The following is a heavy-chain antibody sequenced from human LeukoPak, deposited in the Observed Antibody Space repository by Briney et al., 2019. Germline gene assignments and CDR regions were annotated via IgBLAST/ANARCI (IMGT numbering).Heavy chain of an antibody. D-gene: IGHD2-15*01. CDR2: IIPIFGTA. CDR3: ASSHCSGGSCYLYYFDY. Sequence: GASVKVSCKASGGTFSSYVISWVRQAPGQGLEWMGGIIPIFGTANYAQKFQGRVTITADESTSTAYMELSSLRSEDTAVYYCASSHCSGGSCYLYYFDYWGQGTLVTVSS. CDR1: GGTFSSYV. V-gene: IGHV1-69*13. J-gene: IGHJ4*02.